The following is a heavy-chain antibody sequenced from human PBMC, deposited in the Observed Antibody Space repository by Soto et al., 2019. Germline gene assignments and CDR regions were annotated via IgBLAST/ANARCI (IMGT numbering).Heavy chain of an antibody. CDR2: MKGKTEGEKT. J-gene: IGHJ6*02. Sequence: GGSLRLSCTASGFTFKNAWRTWVRRSPGKGLEWLGRMKGKTEGEKTDYAAAMKGRFTLSRDDSKNTVYMQMYCLQTEDTAVYYCATGVRQQLAPGDYSYYGMDVWGPGTTVTVSS. CDR1: GFTFKNAW. V-gene: IGHV3-15*01. CDR3: ATGVRQQLAPGDYSYYGMDV. D-gene: IGHD6-13*01.